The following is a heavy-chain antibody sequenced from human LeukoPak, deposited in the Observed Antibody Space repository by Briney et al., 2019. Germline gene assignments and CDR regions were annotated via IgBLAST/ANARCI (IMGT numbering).Heavy chain of an antibody. CDR2: LYYNGGT. CDR1: GGSISSSSYY. Sequence: SETLSLTCTVSGGSISSSSYYWSWIRQPPGKGLEWIGYLYYNGGTNYNPSLKSRVTMSVDTSKNQFSLNLSSVTAADTAVYFCARVRGYCNGNNCYYRFDSWGQGTLVTVSS. V-gene: IGHV4-61*01. J-gene: IGHJ5*01. D-gene: IGHD2-15*01. CDR3: ARVRGYCNGNNCYYRFDS.